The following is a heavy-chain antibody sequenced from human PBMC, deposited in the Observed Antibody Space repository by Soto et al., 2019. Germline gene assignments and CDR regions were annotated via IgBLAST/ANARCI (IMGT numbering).Heavy chain of an antibody. D-gene: IGHD3-3*01. CDR1: GFTFSSYG. Sequence: XESLRLACAACGFTFSSYGMHWVRQAPGKGLEWVAVISYDGSNKYYADSVKGRFTISRDNSKNTLYLQMNSLRAEDTAVYYCAKDRAFLQWLLPPPYYGMDVCGQRTTVTVSS. J-gene: IGHJ6*02. CDR3: AKDRAFLQWLLPPPYYGMDV. V-gene: IGHV3-30*18. CDR2: ISYDGSNK.